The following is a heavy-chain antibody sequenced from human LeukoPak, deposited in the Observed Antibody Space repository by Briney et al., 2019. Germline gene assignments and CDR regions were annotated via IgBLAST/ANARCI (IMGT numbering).Heavy chain of an antibody. J-gene: IGHJ4*02. CDR1: GFTFSSYS. V-gene: IGHV3-21*01. Sequence: PGGSLRLSCAASGFTFSSYSMNWVRQAPGKGLEWVSSISSSSSYIYYADSVKGRFTISRDNAKNSLYLQMNSLRAEDTAVYYCARDLVSSAPIPYYFDYWGQGTLVTVSS. CDR3: ARDLVSSAPIPYYFDY. D-gene: IGHD6-6*01. CDR2: ISSSSSYI.